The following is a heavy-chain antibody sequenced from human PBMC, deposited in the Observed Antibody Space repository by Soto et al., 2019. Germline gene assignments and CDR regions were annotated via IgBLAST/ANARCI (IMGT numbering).Heavy chain of an antibody. V-gene: IGHV3-23*01. D-gene: IGHD3-22*01. Sequence: EVLLLESGGGLTQPGGSLRLACAASGFSFSSYAMSWVRQAPPQGLEWVSSISTRGGRTYYAGSVKGRFSISRDNSANAVYLDMDNLRAEDTGIYYCAKEFYYDASGQYSDLYFDSWGQGALVTVSS. J-gene: IGHJ4*02. CDR3: AKEFYYDASGQYSDLYFDS. CDR1: GFSFSSYA. CDR2: ISTRGGRT.